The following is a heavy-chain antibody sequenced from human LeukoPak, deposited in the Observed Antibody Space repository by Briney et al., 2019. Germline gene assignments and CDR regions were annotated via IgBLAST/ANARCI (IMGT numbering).Heavy chain of an antibody. Sequence: ASVKVSCKASGYTFTDYYMHWVRQAPGQGLEWMGWINPNSGGTNYAQKFQGRVTMTRDTSISTAYMELSRLRSDDTAVYYCARVLSRGSPPFGYWGQGTLVTVSS. V-gene: IGHV1-2*02. CDR3: ARVLSRGSPPFGY. CDR1: GYTFTDYY. J-gene: IGHJ4*02. D-gene: IGHD1-26*01. CDR2: INPNSGGT.